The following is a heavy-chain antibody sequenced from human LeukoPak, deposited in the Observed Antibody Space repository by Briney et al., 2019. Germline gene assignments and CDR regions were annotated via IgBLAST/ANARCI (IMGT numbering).Heavy chain of an antibody. V-gene: IGHV4-34*01. CDR1: GGSFSGYY. D-gene: IGHD1-7*01. CDR2: INHSGST. Sequence: SETLSLTCAVYGGSFSGYYWSWIRQPPGKGLEWIGEINHSGSTNYNPSLKSRVTISVDTSKNQFSLKLSPVTAADTAVYYCARGSSGTNYSNDYWGQGTLVTVSS. J-gene: IGHJ4*02. CDR3: ARGSSGTNYSNDY.